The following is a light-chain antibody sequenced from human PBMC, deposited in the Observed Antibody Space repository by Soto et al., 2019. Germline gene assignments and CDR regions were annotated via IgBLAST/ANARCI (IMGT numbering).Light chain of an antibody. CDR1: QSISSSF. J-gene: IGKJ4*01. Sequence: EFVLTQSPGKLSLSPGERATLSCRASQSISSSFLAWYQQKPGQAPRLLIYGASSRGTGIPDRFSGSGSGTDFTLTISRLEPEHFAVYYCQQYGSSPPLTFGGGTKVEIK. CDR2: GAS. V-gene: IGKV3-20*01. CDR3: QQYGSSPPLT.